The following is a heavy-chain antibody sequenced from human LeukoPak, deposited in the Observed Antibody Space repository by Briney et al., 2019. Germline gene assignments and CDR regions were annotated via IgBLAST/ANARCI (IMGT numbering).Heavy chain of an antibody. CDR3: AKLEGIAVAGLTGD. D-gene: IGHD6-19*01. CDR2: ISSSSSYI. J-gene: IGHJ4*02. Sequence: GGSLRLSCAASGFTFSSYSMNWVRQAPGKGLEWVSSISSSSSYIYYADSVKGRFTISRDNAKNSLYLQMNSLRAEDTAVYYCAKLEGIAVAGLTGDWGQGTLVTVSS. V-gene: IGHV3-21*04. CDR1: GFTFSSYS.